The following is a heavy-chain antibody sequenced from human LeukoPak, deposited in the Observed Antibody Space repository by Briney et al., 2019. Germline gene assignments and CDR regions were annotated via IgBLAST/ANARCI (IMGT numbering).Heavy chain of an antibody. CDR2: FDPEDGET. J-gene: IGHJ3*02. D-gene: IGHD5-18*01. V-gene: IGHV1-24*01. CDR3: ATPNTPGQLWSSAFDI. Sequence: ASVKVSCKVSGYTLTELSMHWVRQAPGKGLEWMGGFDPEDGETTYAQKFQGRVTMTEDTSTDTAYMELSSLRSEDTAVYYCATPNTPGQLWSSAFDIWGQGTMVTVSS. CDR1: GYTLTELS.